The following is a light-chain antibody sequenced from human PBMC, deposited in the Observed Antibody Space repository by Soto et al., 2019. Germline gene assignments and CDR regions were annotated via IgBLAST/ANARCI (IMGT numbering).Light chain of an antibody. CDR1: QSISSW. CDR3: QQYQSHSSYI. J-gene: IGKJ2*01. CDR2: DVF. V-gene: IGKV1-5*01. Sequence: DIQMTQSPSTLSASVGDRVTITCRASQSISSWLAWYQQKPGKAPRLLIYDVFNLVSGVPSRFSGSGSGTEFTLTHISLQADDFATYYCQQYQSHSSYIFGQGTKLEIK.